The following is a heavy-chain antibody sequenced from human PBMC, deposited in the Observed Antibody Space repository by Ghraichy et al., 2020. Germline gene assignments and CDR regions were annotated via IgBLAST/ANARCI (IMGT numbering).Heavy chain of an antibody. CDR1: GFTFSSYW. Sequence: GGSLRLSCAASGFTFSSYWMSWVRQAPGKGLEWVANIKQDGSEKYYVDSVKGRFTISRDNAKNSLYLQMNSLRAEDTAVYYCARDGYSSSWYTMNYYYYYMDVWGKGTTVTVSS. D-gene: IGHD6-13*01. CDR3: ARDGYSSSWYTMNYYYYYMDV. V-gene: IGHV3-7*01. J-gene: IGHJ6*03. CDR2: IKQDGSEK.